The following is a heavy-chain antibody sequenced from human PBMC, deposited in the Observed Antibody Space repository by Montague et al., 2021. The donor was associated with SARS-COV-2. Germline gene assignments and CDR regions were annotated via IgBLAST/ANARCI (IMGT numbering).Heavy chain of an antibody. CDR1: SDSISSGGYY. Sequence: TLSLTCIVSSDSISSGGYYWSWIRQHPGKGLEWIGYIYYSGNTYYNPSLKSRVTMSVDTTKNQFSLTLNSVTAADTAVYYCARGQVTISGVLIFIPAAGHLDGWGPGTSVTVSS. CDR2: IYYSGNT. V-gene: IGHV4-31*03. J-gene: IGHJ3*01. CDR3: ARGQVTISGVLIFIPAAGHLDG. D-gene: IGHD3-3*01.